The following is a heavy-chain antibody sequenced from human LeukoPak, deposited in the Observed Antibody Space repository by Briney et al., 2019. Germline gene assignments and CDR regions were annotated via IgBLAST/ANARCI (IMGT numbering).Heavy chain of an antibody. J-gene: IGHJ6*02. Sequence: SETLSLTCTVSGGSISSGGYYWSWIRQHPGKGLEWIGYIYYSGSTYYNPSLKSRVTISVDTSKNQFSLKLSSVTAADTAVYYCARDSNPGGCHFWSGYLCYGMDVWGQGTTVTVSS. D-gene: IGHD3-3*02. CDR3: ARDSNPGGCHFWSGYLCYGMDV. CDR1: GGSISSGGYY. CDR2: IYYSGST. V-gene: IGHV4-31*03.